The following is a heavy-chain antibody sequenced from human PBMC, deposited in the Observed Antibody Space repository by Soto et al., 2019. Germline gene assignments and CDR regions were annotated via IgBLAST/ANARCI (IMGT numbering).Heavy chain of an antibody. CDR2: ISDRGTNT. J-gene: IGHJ5*02. Sequence: QVQLVESGGGLVKPGGSLRLSCAASGFTFTDYYMTWIRQAPGKGLEWVSCISDRGTNTNYADSVKGRFIISRDNTKNSLYLQMNSLRAEDTAVYYCARRRSNGYNNLWGQGTLVTVSS. CDR1: GFTFTDYY. CDR3: ARRRSNGYNNL. D-gene: IGHD5-12*01. V-gene: IGHV3-11*05.